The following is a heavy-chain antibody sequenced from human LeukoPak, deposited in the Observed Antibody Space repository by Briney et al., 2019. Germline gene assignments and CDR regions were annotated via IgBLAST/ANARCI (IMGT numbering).Heavy chain of an antibody. CDR3: ARGAYTSSSWYDGYYYMDV. J-gene: IGHJ6*03. D-gene: IGHD6-13*01. CDR2: IYYSGST. CDR1: GGSISSYY. V-gene: IGHV4-59*01. Sequence: PSETLSLTCTVSGGSISSYYGCWIRQTPGKGLEWIGYIYYSGSTNYNPSLKSRVTISVDTSKNQFSLKLSSVTAADTAVYYCARGAYTSSSWYDGYYYMDVWGKGTTVTVSS.